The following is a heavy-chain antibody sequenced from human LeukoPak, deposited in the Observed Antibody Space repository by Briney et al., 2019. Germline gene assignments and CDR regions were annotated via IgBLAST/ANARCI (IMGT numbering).Heavy chain of an antibody. D-gene: IGHD5-18*01. CDR2: IYTSGTT. CDR3: ARQVRYTCDAQDAYYFDY. Sequence: PSETLSLTCTVSGGSITYSYWSWFRQPPGKGLERIGYIYTSGTTNYNPSLTSRATISVDTSQNQFSLRLTSVTAADTAVYYCARQVRYTCDAQDAYYFDYWGPGTLVTVSS. V-gene: IGHV4-4*09. J-gene: IGHJ4*02. CDR1: GGSITYSY.